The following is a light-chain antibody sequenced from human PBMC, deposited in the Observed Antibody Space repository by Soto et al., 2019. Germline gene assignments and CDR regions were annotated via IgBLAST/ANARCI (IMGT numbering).Light chain of an antibody. CDR3: QHSST. V-gene: IGKV3-15*01. Sequence: EIVMTQSPATLSVSPGERATLSCRASQSVSSNLAWYQQKPGQAPRLLIYGASTRATGIPARFSGSGSGTEFTLTISSLQSEDFAVYYCQHSSTFGSGTKVDIK. CDR1: QSVSSN. CDR2: GAS. J-gene: IGKJ3*01.